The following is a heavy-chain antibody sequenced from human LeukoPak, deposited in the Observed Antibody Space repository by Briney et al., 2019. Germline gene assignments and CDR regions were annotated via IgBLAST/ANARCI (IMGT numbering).Heavy chain of an antibody. CDR3: ARQHED. CDR1: GGSISSSSYY. Sequence: PSETLSLTCTVSGGSISSSSYYWGWIRQHPGKGLEWIGYIYYSGSTYYNPSLRSRVTISIDTSKNQFSLNLSSVTAADTAVYYCARQHEDWGQGTLVTVSS. V-gene: IGHV4-31*03. J-gene: IGHJ4*02. CDR2: IYYSGST.